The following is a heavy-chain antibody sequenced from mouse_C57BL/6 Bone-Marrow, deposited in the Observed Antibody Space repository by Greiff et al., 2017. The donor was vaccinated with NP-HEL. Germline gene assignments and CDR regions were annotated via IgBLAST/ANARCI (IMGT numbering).Heavy chain of an antibody. CDR2: IYLGNGYT. CDR3: VYGHLYDLDY. V-gene: IGHV1-58*01. Sequence: EVQLQESGAELVRPGSSVKMSCKTSGYTFTSYGINWVKQRPGQGLEWIGYIYLGNGYTEYNEKFKGKATLTSDTSSSTAYMQLSSLTSEDSEIDFCVYGHLYDLDYWGQGTSVTVSS. D-gene: IGHD1-1*01. J-gene: IGHJ4*01. CDR1: GYTFTSYG.